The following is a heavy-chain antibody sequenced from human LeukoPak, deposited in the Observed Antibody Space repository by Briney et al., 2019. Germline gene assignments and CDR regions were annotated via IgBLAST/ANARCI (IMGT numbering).Heavy chain of an antibody. CDR1: GGSFSGYY. J-gene: IGHJ4*02. D-gene: IGHD6-13*01. V-gene: IGHV4-34*01. Sequence: SETLSLTCAVYGGSFSGYYWSWIRQPPGKGLEWIGEINHSGSTNYNPSLKSRVTISVDTSKNQFSLKLSSVTAADTAVCYCARKGRGYSSSWYVYWGQGTLVTVSS. CDR3: ARKGRGYSSSWYVY. CDR2: INHSGST.